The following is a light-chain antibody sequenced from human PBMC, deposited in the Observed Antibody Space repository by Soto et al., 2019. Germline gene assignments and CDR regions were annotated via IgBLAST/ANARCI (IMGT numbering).Light chain of an antibody. CDR2: KAS. Sequence: DIQMTQSPSTLSAFVGDRITISCRASQTINSWLAWYQQKPGKVPKLLIYKASSLESGVPSRFSASGSGTEFTLTISSLQPDDFANYYCQQYNSYPWTFGQGTEVEIK. CDR1: QTINSW. CDR3: QQYNSYPWT. J-gene: IGKJ1*01. V-gene: IGKV1-5*03.